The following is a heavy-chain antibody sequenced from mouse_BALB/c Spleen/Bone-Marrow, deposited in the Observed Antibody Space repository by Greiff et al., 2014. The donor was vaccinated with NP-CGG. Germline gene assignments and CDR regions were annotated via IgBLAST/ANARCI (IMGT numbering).Heavy chain of an antibody. Sequence: QVQLQQPGAELARPGASVKMSCKTSGYTFTSYTMHWVKQRPGRGLEWIGYINPSSGYTNYNQKFKDKATLTADKSSSTAYMQLSSLTSEDSAVYYCAYGNYGYAMDYWGQGTSVTVSS. CDR2: INPSSGYT. CDR1: GYTFTSYT. V-gene: IGHV1-4*01. CDR3: AYGNYGYAMDY. D-gene: IGHD2-10*02. J-gene: IGHJ4*01.